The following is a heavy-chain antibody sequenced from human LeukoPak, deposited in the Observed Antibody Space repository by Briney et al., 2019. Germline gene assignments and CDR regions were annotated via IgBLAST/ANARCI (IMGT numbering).Heavy chain of an antibody. CDR3: ARDWRVQWELLYYYGMDV. CDR1: GGTFSSYA. V-gene: IGHV1-69*13. CDR2: IIPIFGTA. Sequence: SVKVSCKASGGTFSSYAISWVRQAPGQGLEWMGGIIPIFGTANYAQKFQGRVTITADESTSTAYMELSSLRSEDTAVYYCARDWRVQWELLYYYGMDVWGQGTTVTVSS. J-gene: IGHJ6*02. D-gene: IGHD1-26*01.